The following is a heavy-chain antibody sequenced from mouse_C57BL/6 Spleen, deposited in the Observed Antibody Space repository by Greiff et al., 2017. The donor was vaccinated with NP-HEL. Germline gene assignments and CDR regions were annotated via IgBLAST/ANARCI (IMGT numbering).Heavy chain of an antibody. CDR2: IYPGDGDT. V-gene: IGHV1-80*01. CDR1: GYAFSSYW. D-gene: IGHD3-1*01. Sequence: QVQLQQSGAELVKPGASVKISCKASGYAFSSYWMNWVKQRPGKGLEWIGQIYPGDGDTNYNGKFKGKATLTADKSTSTAYMQLSSLTSEDSAVYFCAREGYYKYAMDYWGQGTSVTVSS. J-gene: IGHJ4*01. CDR3: AREGYYKYAMDY.